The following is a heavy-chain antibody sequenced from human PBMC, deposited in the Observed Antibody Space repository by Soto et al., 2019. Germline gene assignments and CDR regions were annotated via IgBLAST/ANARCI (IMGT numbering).Heavy chain of an antibody. J-gene: IGHJ4*02. CDR2: ISSSGTST. V-gene: IGHV3-48*01. D-gene: IGHD1-1*01. CDR3: ARCRYNDC. CDR1: GFTFSTYS. Sequence: EVQLVESGGGLVQPGGSLRLSCAASGFTFSTYSMNWVRQAPGKGLEWLSYISSSGTSTSYRDSVRGRFTVSRDNAKKSLYLQIDCLGAEDSAVYYCARCRYNDCWCQGTLVTVSS.